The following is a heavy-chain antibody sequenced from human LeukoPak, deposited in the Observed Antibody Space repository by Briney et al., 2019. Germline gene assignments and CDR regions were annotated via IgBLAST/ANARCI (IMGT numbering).Heavy chain of an antibody. D-gene: IGHD1-26*01. Sequence: GGALRLSCAASGFTFSRYEMNWVRQAPGKGLEWVSYISSSGGATHYADSVKGRFTISRDNAKNSLYLQMNSLRAEGTAVYYCARGWDSGTHFDYWGQGALVTVSS. CDR1: GFTFSRYE. CDR3: ARGWDSGTHFDY. CDR2: ISSSGGAT. V-gene: IGHV3-48*03. J-gene: IGHJ4*02.